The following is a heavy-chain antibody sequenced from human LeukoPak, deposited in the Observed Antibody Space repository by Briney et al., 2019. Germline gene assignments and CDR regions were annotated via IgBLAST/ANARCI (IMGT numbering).Heavy chain of an antibody. CDR2: MNPNSGNT. D-gene: IGHD3-9*01. CDR3: ARGHSTGYPDF. CDR1: GYTFTSYD. J-gene: IGHJ4*02. V-gene: IGHV1-8*01. Sequence: ASVTVSCKASGYTFTSYDINWVRQAPGQGLEWMGWMNPNSGNTGYAQKFQGRVTMTRATSITTAYMELNGLTSDDTAIYFCARGHSTGYPDFWGQGTLVTVSS.